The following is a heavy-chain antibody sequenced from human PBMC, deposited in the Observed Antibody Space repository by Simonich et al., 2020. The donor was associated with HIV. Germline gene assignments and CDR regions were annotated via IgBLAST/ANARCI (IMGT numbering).Heavy chain of an antibody. V-gene: IGHV4-4*07. J-gene: IGHJ4*02. D-gene: IGHD1-1*01. CDR1: GGSFSTYY. CDR2: IYTSGST. CDR3: ARTGDRVFDY. Sequence: QVQVQESGPGLVKPSETLSLTCTVSGGSFSTYYWSWIRQPAGKGLEWIGRIYTSGSTNYNPSLKSRVTISVDKSKHQFSLNMTSVTAADTAVYFCARTGDRVFDYWGQGILVTVSS.